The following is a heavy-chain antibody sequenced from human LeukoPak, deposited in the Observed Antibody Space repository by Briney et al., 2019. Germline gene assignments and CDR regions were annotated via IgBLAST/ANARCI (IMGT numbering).Heavy chain of an antibody. J-gene: IGHJ4*02. V-gene: IGHV3-21*01. CDR2: ISGSGSYF. CDR1: EFTFSTFT. Sequence: PGGSLRPSCAASEFTFSTFTMNWVRQAPGKGLEWVSSISGSGSYFYYTDSAKGRFTISRDNSENSLYLQMNSLRVDDTSVYYCTRGYYYDYWGQGILVTVSS. CDR3: TRGYYYDY.